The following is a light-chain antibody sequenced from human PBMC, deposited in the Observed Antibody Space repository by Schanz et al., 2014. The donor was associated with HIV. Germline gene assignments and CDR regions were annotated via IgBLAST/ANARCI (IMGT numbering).Light chain of an antibody. Sequence: DIQMTQSPSSVSASVGDRVTITCRASQGLSSSSLAWYQQKPGKAPKLLIYAASSLQSGVPSRFSGSGSGTDFSLTISSLQPEDFATYYCQQSYSTPGTFGQGTKLEIK. CDR2: AAS. V-gene: IGKV1-12*01. CDR3: QQSYSTPGT. CDR1: QGLSSS. J-gene: IGKJ2*02.